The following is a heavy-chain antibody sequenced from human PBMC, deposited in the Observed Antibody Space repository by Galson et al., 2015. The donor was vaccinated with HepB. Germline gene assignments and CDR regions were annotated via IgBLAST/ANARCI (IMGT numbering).Heavy chain of an antibody. V-gene: IGHV5-10-1*01. J-gene: IGHJ6*02. D-gene: IGHD4-11*01. CDR1: GYSFTSYW. CDR2: IDPSDSYT. CDR3: ARHVESTVTTGGEYYYGMDV. Sequence: QSGAEVKKPGESLRISCKGSGYSFTSYWISWVRQMPGKGLEWMGRIDPSDSYTNYSPSFQGHVTISADKSISTAYLQWSSLKASDTAMYYCARHVESTVTTGGEYYYGMDVWGQGTTVTVSS.